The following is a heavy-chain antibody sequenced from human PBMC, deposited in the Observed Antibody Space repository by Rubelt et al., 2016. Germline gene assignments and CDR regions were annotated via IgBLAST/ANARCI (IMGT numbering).Heavy chain of an antibody. V-gene: IGHV4-34*01. CDR2: INHSGST. J-gene: IGHJ5*02. CDR1: GGSFSGYY. CDR3: ARGVGAARNWFDP. Sequence: QVQLQQWGAGLLKPSETLSLTCAVYGGSFSGYYWSWIRQPPGKGLEWIGEINHSGSTNYNPSLKSRVTISVDTSKNQFSLKLSSVTAADTAVYYCARGVGAARNWFDPWGQGTLVTVSS. D-gene: IGHD6-25*01.